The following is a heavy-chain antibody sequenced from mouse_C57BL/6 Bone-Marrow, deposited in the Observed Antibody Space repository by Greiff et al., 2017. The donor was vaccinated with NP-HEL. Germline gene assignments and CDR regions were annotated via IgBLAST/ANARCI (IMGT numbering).Heavy chain of an antibody. Sequence: VQLKQPGAELVKPGASVKLSCKASGYTFTSYWMHWVKQRPGQGLEWIGMIHPNSGSTNYNEKFKSKATLTVDKSSSTAYMQLSSLTSEDSAVYYCARSGIYYGYDVGIAYWGQGTLVTVSA. V-gene: IGHV1-64*01. CDR1: GYTFTSYW. CDR3: ARSGIYYGYDVGIAY. D-gene: IGHD2-2*01. J-gene: IGHJ3*01. CDR2: IHPNSGST.